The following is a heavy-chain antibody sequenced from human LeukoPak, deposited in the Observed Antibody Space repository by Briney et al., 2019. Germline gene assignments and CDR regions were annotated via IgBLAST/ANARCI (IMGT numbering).Heavy chain of an antibody. D-gene: IGHD2-15*01. V-gene: IGHV4-30-2*01. J-gene: IGHJ6*02. CDR1: GGSISSGGYA. CDR3: ARGDCSGGSCYPYYYYGMDV. CDR2: IYHSGST. Sequence: SQTLSLTCAVSGGSISSGGYAWSWIRQPPGKGLEWIGYIYHSGSTYYNPSLKSRVTISVDRSKNQFSLKLSSVTAADTAVYYCARGDCSGGSCYPYYYYGMDVWGQGTTVTVSS.